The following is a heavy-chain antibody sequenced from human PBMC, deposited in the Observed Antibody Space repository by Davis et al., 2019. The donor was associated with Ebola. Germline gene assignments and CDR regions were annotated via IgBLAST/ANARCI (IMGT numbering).Heavy chain of an antibody. CDR1: GFTFNSYW. CDR2: IKQDGSEK. D-gene: IGHD2-8*01. J-gene: IGHJ2*01. CDR3: ATVRGVCTDGVCSPYWYFDL. V-gene: IGHV3-7*01. Sequence: GGSLRLSCAASGFTFNSYWMSWVRQAPGKGLEWVANIKQDGSEKYYVDSVKGRFTISRDNAKNTLYLQMNSLRDEDTAVYYCATVRGVCTDGVCSPYWYFDLWGRGTVVTVSS.